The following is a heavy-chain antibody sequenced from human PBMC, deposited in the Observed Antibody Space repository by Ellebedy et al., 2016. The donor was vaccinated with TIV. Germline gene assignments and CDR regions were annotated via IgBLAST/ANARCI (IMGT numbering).Heavy chain of an antibody. CDR2: ISTSSSYT. CDR1: GFTFSDYY. CDR3: VRTGRPGFEY. D-gene: IGHD2-8*02. V-gene: IGHV3-11*06. J-gene: IGHJ4*02. Sequence: GESLKISCVASGFTFSDYYMSWIRQAPGKGLEWVSTISTSSSYTKCADSVKGRFTVSRDDAKNSLYLHMNSLKAEDKAVYYCVRTGRPGFEYWGQGTLVTVSS.